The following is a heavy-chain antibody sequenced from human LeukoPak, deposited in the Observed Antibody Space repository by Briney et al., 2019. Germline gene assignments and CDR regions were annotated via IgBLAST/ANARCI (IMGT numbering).Heavy chain of an antibody. V-gene: IGHV4-39*01. CDR1: GGSFSSSSYY. CDR3: ARHQYSSETIDY. CDR2: IYYSGST. J-gene: IGHJ4*02. D-gene: IGHD6-19*01. Sequence: SETLSLTCTVSGGSFSSSSYYWGWFRQPPGTGLEWIGSIYYSGSTYYNPSLKSRVTISVDTSKNQFSLKLSSVTAADTAVYYCARHQYSSETIDYWGQGTLVTVSS.